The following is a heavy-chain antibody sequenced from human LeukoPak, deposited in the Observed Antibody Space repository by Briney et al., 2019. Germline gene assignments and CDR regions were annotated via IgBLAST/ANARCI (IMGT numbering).Heavy chain of an antibody. CDR3: ARTYGRNSFWFDP. V-gene: IGHV3-23*01. Sequence: PGGSLRLACRVSGFTFNRYAMSWVRQAPGKGLEWVSTLSAVGLSAYYADSVKGRFTISRDNSNNTLYLQMNSLRVNDTALYYCARTYGRNSFWFDPWGQGTLVTVSS. CDR1: GFTFNRYA. J-gene: IGHJ5*02. D-gene: IGHD4-23*01. CDR2: LSAVGLSA.